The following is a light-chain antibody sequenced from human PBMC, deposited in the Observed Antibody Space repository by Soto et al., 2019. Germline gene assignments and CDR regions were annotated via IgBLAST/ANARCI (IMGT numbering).Light chain of an antibody. CDR1: SSDVGGYNY. CDR3: RSYTSSSTLVV. Sequence: QSALTQPASVSGSPGQSITISCTGTSSDVGGYNYVSWYQQHPGKAPKLMIYDVSDRPSGVSDRFSGSKSDNTASLTISGLQAEDEADYYCRSYTSSSTLVVFGGGTKGPS. J-gene: IGLJ2*01. V-gene: IGLV2-14*03. CDR2: DVS.